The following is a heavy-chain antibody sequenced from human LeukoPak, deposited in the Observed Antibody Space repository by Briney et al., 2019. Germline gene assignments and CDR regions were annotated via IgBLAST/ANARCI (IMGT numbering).Heavy chain of an antibody. D-gene: IGHD3-16*01. Sequence: SVKVSCKASGGTFSSYAISWVRQAPGQGLEWMGRIIPIFGTANYAQKFQGRVTITTDESTSTAYMELSSLRSEDTAVYYCARNSTRLGDPWAFDIWGQGTMVTVSS. CDR3: ARNSTRLGDPWAFDI. J-gene: IGHJ3*02. CDR1: GGTFSSYA. V-gene: IGHV1-69*05. CDR2: IIPIFGTA.